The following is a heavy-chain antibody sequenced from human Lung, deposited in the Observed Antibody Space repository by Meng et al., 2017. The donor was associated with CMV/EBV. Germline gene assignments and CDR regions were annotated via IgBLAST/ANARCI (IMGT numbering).Heavy chain of an antibody. CDR1: GFTFSSYS. CDR3: ARDHGYSYGSGWFDP. D-gene: IGHD5-18*01. CDR2: ISYDGSNK. Sequence: SGFTFSSYSMHWVRHAPGKGLEWVAVISYDGSNKYYADSVKGRFTISRDNSKNTLYLQMNSLRAEDTAVYYCARDHGYSYGSGWFDPWGQGTLVTVSS. V-gene: IGHV3-30*04. J-gene: IGHJ5*02.